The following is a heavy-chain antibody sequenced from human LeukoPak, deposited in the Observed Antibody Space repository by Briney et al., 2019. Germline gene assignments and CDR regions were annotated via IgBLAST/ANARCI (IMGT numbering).Heavy chain of an antibody. Sequence: SGTLSLTCAVSGDSVSSNNWWGWVRQTPGKGLEWIGEIYHSGSTNYNPSLKSRVTMSVDTSKNQFSLKLSSVTAADTAVYYCARAVGSGSFQTYYYYMDVWGKGTTVTISS. CDR1: GDSVSSNNW. V-gene: IGHV4-4*02. D-gene: IGHD3-10*01. CDR3: ARAVGSGSFQTYYYYMDV. CDR2: IYHSGST. J-gene: IGHJ6*03.